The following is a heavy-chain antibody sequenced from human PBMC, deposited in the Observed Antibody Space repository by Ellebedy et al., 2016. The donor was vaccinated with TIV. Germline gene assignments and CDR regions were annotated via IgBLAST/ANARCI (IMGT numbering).Heavy chain of an antibody. CDR1: GFTFSSYS. D-gene: IGHD4-17*01. V-gene: IGHV3-21*01. J-gene: IGHJ6*02. CDR2: ISSSSSYI. Sequence: GESLKISCAASGFTFSSYSMNWVRQAPGKGLEWVSSISSSSSYIYYADSVKGRFTISRDNAKNSLYLQMNSLRAEDTAVYYCARAAYGDYGPYYYYGMDVWGQGTTVTVSS. CDR3: ARAAYGDYGPYYYYGMDV.